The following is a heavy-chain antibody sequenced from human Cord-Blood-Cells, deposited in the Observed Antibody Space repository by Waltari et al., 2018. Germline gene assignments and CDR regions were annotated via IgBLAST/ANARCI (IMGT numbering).Heavy chain of an antibody. Sequence: QVQLVQSGAEVKKPGASVKVSCKASGYTFTGYYMHWVQQAPGQGLEWMGGINPNSGGTNYAQKFQVRVTMTRDTSISTAYMELSRLRSDDTAVYYCARVSSTSRFGDVWGQGTTVTVSS. CDR2: INPNSGGT. CDR3: ARVSSTSRFGDV. J-gene: IGHJ6*02. CDR1: GYTFTGYY. D-gene: IGHD2-2*01. V-gene: IGHV1-2*02.